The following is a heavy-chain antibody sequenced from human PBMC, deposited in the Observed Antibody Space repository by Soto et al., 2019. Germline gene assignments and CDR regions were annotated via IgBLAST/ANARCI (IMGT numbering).Heavy chain of an antibody. V-gene: IGHV1-3*01. CDR1: GYTFTSYA. D-gene: IGHD6-6*01. CDR2: INAGNGNT. J-gene: IGHJ6*03. Sequence: ASVKVSCKASGYTFTSYAMHWVRQAPGQRLEWMGWINAGNGNTKYSQKFQGRVTITRDTSASTAYMELSSLRSEDTAVYYCARSLGIAARRHYYYMDVWGKGTTVTVS. CDR3: ARSLGIAARRHYYYMDV.